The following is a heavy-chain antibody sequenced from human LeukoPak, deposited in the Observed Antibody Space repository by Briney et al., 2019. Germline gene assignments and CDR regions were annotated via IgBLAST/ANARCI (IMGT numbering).Heavy chain of an antibody. V-gene: IGHV3-30*04. Sequence: PGRSLRLSCAASGFTFSTYAMHWVRQAPGKGLEWVAVISYDGSNKYYADSVKGRSTISRDNSKNTLFLQMNSLRAEDSAVYYCAREDYYFDYWGQGTLVTVSS. CDR3: AREDYYFDY. J-gene: IGHJ4*02. CDR2: ISYDGSNK. D-gene: IGHD3/OR15-3a*01. CDR1: GFTFSTYA.